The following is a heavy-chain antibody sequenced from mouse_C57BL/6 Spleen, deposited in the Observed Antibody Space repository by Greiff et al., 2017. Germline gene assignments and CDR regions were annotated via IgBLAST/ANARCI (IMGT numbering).Heavy chain of an antibody. D-gene: IGHD1-1*01. V-gene: IGHV1-50*01. CDR1: GYTFTSYW. CDR3: ARSRYYGSSRYFDY. J-gene: IGHJ2*01. Sequence: QVQLQQPGAELVKPGASVKLSCKASGYTFTSYWMQWVKQRPGQGLEWIGEIDPSDSYTNYNQKFKGKATLTVDTSSSTAYMQLSSLTSEDSAVYYCARSRYYGSSRYFDYWGQGTTLTVSS. CDR2: IDPSDSYT.